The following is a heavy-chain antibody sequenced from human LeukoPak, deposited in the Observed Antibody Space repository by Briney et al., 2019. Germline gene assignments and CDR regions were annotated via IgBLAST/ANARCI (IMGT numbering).Heavy chain of an antibody. CDR2: MYVGGRT. J-gene: IGHJ2*01. V-gene: IGHV3-53*01. CDR3: AREGHLGKYFDL. CDR1: GITVSNNY. D-gene: IGHD3-16*01. Sequence: GGSLRLSCAASGITVSNNYMSWVRQAPGKGLDRVSVMYVGGRTFYADSVQGRFTISRDNSKNTLYLQMNSLRVEDTAVYYCAREGHLGKYFDLWGRGTQVTVSS.